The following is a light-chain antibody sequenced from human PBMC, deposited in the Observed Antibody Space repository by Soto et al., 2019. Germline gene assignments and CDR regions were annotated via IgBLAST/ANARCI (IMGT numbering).Light chain of an antibody. V-gene: IGKV1-27*01. CDR2: AAS. CDR3: QKYNCALTST. J-gene: IGKJ1*01. Sequence: DIQMTQSASSLSASVGDRVTITCRASQGISNYLAWYQQKPGKVPKLLIYAASTLQSGVPSRFSGSGSGTDFTLTISSLQPEDVATYHCQKYNCALTSTFGQGTKVEIK. CDR1: QGISNY.